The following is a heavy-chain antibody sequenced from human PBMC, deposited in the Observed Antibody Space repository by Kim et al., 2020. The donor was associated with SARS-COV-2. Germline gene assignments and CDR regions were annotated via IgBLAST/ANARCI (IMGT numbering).Heavy chain of an antibody. J-gene: IGHJ4*02. D-gene: IGHD3-22*01. CDR2: INHSGST. V-gene: IGHV4-34*01. Sequence: SETLSLTCAVYGGSFSGYYWSWIRQPPGKGLEWIGEINHSGSTNYNPSLKSRVTISVDTSKNQFSLKLSSVTAADTAVYYCARRDDSSGYYLYDFDYWGQGTLVTVSS. CDR3: ARRDDSSGYYLYDFDY. CDR1: GGSFSGYY.